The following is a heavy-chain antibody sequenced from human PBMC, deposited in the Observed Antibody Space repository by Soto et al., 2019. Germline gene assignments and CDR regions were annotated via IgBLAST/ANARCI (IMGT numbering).Heavy chain of an antibody. CDR2: INAGNGNT. Sequence: ASVKVFCKASGYTFTSYAMHWVRQAPGQRLEWMGWINAGNGNTKYSQKFQGRVTITRDTSASTAYMELSSLRSEDTAVYYCAITVTTSEGGYYYYGMDVWGQGTTVTVSS. CDR1: GYTFTSYA. J-gene: IGHJ6*02. V-gene: IGHV1-3*01. D-gene: IGHD4-4*01. CDR3: AITVTTSEGGYYYYGMDV.